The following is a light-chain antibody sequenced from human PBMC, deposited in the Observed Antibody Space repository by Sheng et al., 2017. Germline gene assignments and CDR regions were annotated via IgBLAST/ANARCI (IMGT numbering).Light chain of an antibody. CDR3: QQYQSYPIT. J-gene: IGKJ5*01. CDR1: QAIGSS. CDR2: AAS. Sequence: DIQMTQSPSSLSASVGDRVTITCRASQAIGSSLAWYQQKSNRAPKCLIYAASRLDSGVPSRFSGSGSGTDFTLTIRSLQAEDFASYYCQQYQSYPITFGQGTRLDIK. V-gene: IGKV1D-16*01.